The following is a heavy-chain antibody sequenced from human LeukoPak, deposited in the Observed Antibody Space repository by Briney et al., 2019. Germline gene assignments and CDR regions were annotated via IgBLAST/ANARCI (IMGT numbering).Heavy chain of an antibody. CDR2: IKSKTDGGTT. J-gene: IGHJ4*02. CDR1: GFTFSNAW. CDR3: TTDLIPPKLLWFGELTLDY. D-gene: IGHD3-10*01. Sequence: PGGSLRLSCAASGFTFSNAWMSWVRQAPGKGLEWVGRIKSKTDGGTTDYAAPVKGRFTISRDDSKNTLYLQMNSLKTEDTAVYYCTTDLIPPKLLWFGELTLDYWGQGTLVTVSS. V-gene: IGHV3-15*01.